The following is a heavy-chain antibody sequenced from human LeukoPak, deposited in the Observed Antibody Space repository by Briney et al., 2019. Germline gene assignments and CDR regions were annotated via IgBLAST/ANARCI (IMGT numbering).Heavy chain of an antibody. D-gene: IGHD2-2*01. CDR3: ARAMPCTSTICYRFDY. Sequence: GGSLRLSCATSGVTFSSYAMSWVRQTPGKGLEWVSAISASGGSTDYADSVKGRFTISRDISKNTLSLQMNSLRAEDTALYYCARAMPCTSTICYRFDYWGQGALVTVSS. CDR1: GVTFSSYA. V-gene: IGHV3-23*01. CDR2: ISASGGST. J-gene: IGHJ4*02.